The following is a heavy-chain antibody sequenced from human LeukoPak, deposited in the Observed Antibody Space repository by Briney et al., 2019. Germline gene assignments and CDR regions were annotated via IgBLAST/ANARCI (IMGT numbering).Heavy chain of an antibody. CDR2: ISSSSSYI. Sequence: GGSLRLSCTASGFTFADYNMNWVRQAPGKGLEWVSSISSSSSYIYYADSVKGRFTISRDNAKNSLYLQMNSLRAEDTAVYYCARDGEVVPAAKSNWFDPWGQGTLVTVSS. CDR1: GFTFADYN. CDR3: ARDGEVVPAAKSNWFDP. V-gene: IGHV3-21*01. J-gene: IGHJ5*02. D-gene: IGHD2-2*01.